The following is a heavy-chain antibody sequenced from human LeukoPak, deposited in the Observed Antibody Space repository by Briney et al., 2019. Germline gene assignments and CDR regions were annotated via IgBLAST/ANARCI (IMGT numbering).Heavy chain of an antibody. Sequence: ASVKVSCKASGYTFTSYYMHWVRQAPGQGIEWMGIINPSGGSTNYAQKFQGRVTMTRDTSTRTVYMELSSLRSEDTAVYYCARMNLPTYYYDSSGYLTEWGQGTLVTVSS. D-gene: IGHD3-22*01. CDR3: ARMNLPTYYYDSSGYLTE. CDR2: INPSGGST. V-gene: IGHV1-46*03. J-gene: IGHJ4*02. CDR1: GYTFTSYY.